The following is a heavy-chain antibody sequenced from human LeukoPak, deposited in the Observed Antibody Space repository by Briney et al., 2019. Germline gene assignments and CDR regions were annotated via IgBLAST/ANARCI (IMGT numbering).Heavy chain of an antibody. D-gene: IGHD3-22*01. Sequence: GESLQISCKGSGYSFTSYWIGWVRQMPGKGLEWMGIIYPGDSDTRYSPSFQGQVTISADKSISTAYLQWSSLKASDTAMYYCARRRELGRYYYDSSGYYYGYYFDYWGQGTLVTVSS. V-gene: IGHV5-51*01. CDR2: IYPGDSDT. J-gene: IGHJ4*02. CDR1: GYSFTSYW. CDR3: ARRRELGRYYYDSSGYYYGYYFDY.